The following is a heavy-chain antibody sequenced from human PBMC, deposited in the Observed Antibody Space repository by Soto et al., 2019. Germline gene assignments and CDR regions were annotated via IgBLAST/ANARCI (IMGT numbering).Heavy chain of an antibody. CDR1: GGSVSSADSY. V-gene: IGHV4-30-4*01. CDR3: ARGRLSGNRTPPHDX. J-gene: IGHJ4*02. Sequence: PSETLSLTCTVSGGSVSSADSYWSWIRQAPGKGLEGFGHIYHSGTTYYNPSLKGRLTISVDTSKNQFSLTLSSVTAADTALYFCARGRLSGNRTPPHDXWGQGTLVTISX. CDR2: IYHSGTT. D-gene: IGHD2-21*02.